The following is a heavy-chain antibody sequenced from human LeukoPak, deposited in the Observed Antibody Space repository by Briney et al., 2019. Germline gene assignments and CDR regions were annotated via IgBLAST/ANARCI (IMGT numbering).Heavy chain of an antibody. CDR2: TYYRSKWYN. J-gene: IGHJ2*01. Sequence: SQTLSLTCAISRDSVSSNSAAWNWIRQSPSRGLEWLGRTYYRSKWYNDYAVSVKSRITINPDTSKNQFSLQLNSVTPEDTAVYYCARGPYASGYVNPVLSYWYFDLWGRGTLVTVSS. D-gene: IGHD3-10*01. V-gene: IGHV6-1*01. CDR3: ARGPYASGYVNPVLSYWYFDL. CDR1: RDSVSSNSAA.